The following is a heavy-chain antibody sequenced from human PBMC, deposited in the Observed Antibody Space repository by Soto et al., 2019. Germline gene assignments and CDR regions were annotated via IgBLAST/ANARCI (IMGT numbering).Heavy chain of an antibody. J-gene: IGHJ3*02. CDR3: ARVITIFGVVDAFDI. CDR2: IYYSGST. V-gene: IGHV4-59*01. CDR1: GGSISSYY. D-gene: IGHD3-3*01. Sequence: SETLSLTCTVSGGSISSYYWSWIRQPPGKGLEWIGYIYYSGSTNYNPSLKSRVTISVDTSKNQFSLKLSSVTAADTAVYYCARVITIFGVVDAFDIWGQGTMVTVSS.